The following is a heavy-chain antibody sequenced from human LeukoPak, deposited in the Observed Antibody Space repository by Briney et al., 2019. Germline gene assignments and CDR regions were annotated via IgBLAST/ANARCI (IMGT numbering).Heavy chain of an antibody. J-gene: IGHJ4*02. CDR3: ARGPPYCSGGSCHFTDY. D-gene: IGHD2-15*01. CDR1: GYTFTDYF. V-gene: IGHV1-2*02. CDR2: IIPYSGGT. Sequence: ASVKVSCKASGYTFTDYFMHWVRQAPGQGLEWMGWIIPYSGGTNNAQKFQGRVTMTRDTSISTAYMELSRLRSDDTAVYYCARGPPYCSGGSCHFTDYWGQGTLVTVSS.